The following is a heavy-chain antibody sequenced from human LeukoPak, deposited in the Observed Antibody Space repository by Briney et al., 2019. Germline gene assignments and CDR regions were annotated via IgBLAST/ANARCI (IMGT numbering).Heavy chain of an antibody. CDR1: GDSVSSNTAT. CDR2: TYYRSLWYN. Sequence: SQTLSLTCAISGDSVSSNTATWNWLRQSPSRGLEWLGRTYYRSLWYNDYAVSVKSRISISPDTSKNHFSLQLNSVTPEDTAVYYCARGNSGHDLRLDYWGQGTLVTVSS. D-gene: IGHD5-12*01. V-gene: IGHV6-1*01. J-gene: IGHJ4*02. CDR3: ARGNSGHDLRLDY.